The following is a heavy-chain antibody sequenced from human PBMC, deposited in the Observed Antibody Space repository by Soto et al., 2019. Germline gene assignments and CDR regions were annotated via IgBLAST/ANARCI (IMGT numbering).Heavy chain of an antibody. CDR2: ISGSGGST. J-gene: IGHJ4*02. CDR3: AKARAQYYDFWSGYPVDY. CDR1: EFTFSNYA. Sequence: GGSLRLSCAASEFTFSNYAMSWVRQAPGKGLEWVSAISGSGGSTYYADSVKGRFTISRDNSKNTLYLQMNSLRAEDTAVYYCAKARAQYYDFWSGYPVDYWGQGTLVTVSS. D-gene: IGHD3-3*01. V-gene: IGHV3-23*01.